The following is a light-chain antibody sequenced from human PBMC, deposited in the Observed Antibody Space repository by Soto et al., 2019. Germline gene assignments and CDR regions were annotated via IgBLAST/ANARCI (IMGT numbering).Light chain of an antibody. CDR2: EVT. CDR1: SSDVGGYNY. Sequence: QSVLTQPASVSGSPGQSITISCTGTSSDVGGYNYVSWYQQHPGKAPKLMIHEVTNRPSGLSNRFSGSKSGNTASLTISGLQAEDEADYYCTSYTSSSHVVFGGGTKVTVL. V-gene: IGLV2-14*01. CDR3: TSYTSSSHVV. J-gene: IGLJ2*01.